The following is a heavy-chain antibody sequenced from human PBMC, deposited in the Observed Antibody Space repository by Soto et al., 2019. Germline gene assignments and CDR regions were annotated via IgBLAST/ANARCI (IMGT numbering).Heavy chain of an antibody. V-gene: IGHV4-34*01. CDR1: GGSFSGDY. D-gene: IGHD3-16*01. CDR2: INHSGIT. CDR3: ARDLNWGQVDY. J-gene: IGHJ4*02. Sequence: SETLSLTCAVYGGSFSGDYWNWIRQSPGKGLEWIGEINHSGITNYNPSLKSRATIFVDTSKKQFTLQMNSLRAEDTAVYYCARDLNWGQVDYWGQGTLVTVSS.